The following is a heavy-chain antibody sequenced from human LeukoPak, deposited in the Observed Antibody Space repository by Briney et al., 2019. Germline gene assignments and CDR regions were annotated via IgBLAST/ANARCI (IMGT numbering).Heavy chain of an antibody. V-gene: IGHV3-30*02. Sequence: QSGGSLRLSCAASGFTFSSYGTHWVRQAPGKGLEWVAFIRYDGSNKYYADSVKGRFTISRDNSKNTLYLQMNSLRAEDTAVYYCAKDPEGSGWNYYFDYWGQGTLVTVSS. D-gene: IGHD6-19*01. CDR1: GFTFSSYG. CDR3: AKDPEGSGWNYYFDY. J-gene: IGHJ4*02. CDR2: IRYDGSNK.